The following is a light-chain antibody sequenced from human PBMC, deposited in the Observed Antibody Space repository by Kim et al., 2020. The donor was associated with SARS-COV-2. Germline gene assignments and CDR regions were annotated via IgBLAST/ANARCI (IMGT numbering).Light chain of an antibody. CDR1: QIVSNNF. J-gene: IGKJ1*01. CDR3: QQYNSPNT. V-gene: IGKV3-20*01. CDR2: AAS. Sequence: FSPGERASLSCRASQIVSNNFLAWYQQKPGQAPRVLIYAASRRATGIPDRFSGSGSGTDFTLTISRLEPEDFAVYYCQQYNSPNTFGQGTKVDIK.